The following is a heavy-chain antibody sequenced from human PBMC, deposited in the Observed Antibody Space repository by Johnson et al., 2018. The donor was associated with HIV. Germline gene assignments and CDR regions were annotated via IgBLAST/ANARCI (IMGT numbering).Heavy chain of an antibody. CDR3: ATRDPTYRPGVFDI. D-gene: IGHD2-8*01. V-gene: IGHV3-74*02. CDR2: ISGDGSSS. Sequence: MLLVESGGGVVQPGRSLRLSCEVSGFTISTFWMHWVRQVPGKGLMWVSRISGDGSSSSYADSVKGRFTISRDNAKNTLYLQINSLRAEDTAVYYCATRDPTYRPGVFDIWGQGTMVTVAS. J-gene: IGHJ3*02. CDR1: GFTISTFW.